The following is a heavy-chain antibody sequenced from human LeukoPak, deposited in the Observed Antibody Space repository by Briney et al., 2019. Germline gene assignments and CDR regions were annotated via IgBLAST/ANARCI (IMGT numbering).Heavy chain of an antibody. V-gene: IGHV1-69*06. CDR2: IIPIFGTA. J-gene: IGHJ4*02. CDR3: ARGITMVGSDY. Sequence: ASVKVSCKASGGTFSSYAISWVRQAPGQGLEWMGGIIPIFGTANYAQKFQGRVTITADKSTSTAYMELSGLRSEDTAVYYCARGITMVGSDYWGQGTLVPVSS. D-gene: IGHD3-10*01. CDR1: GGTFSSYA.